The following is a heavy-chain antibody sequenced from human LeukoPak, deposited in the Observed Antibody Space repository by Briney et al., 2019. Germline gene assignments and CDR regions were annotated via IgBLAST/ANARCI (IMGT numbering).Heavy chain of an antibody. D-gene: IGHD1-26*01. J-gene: IGHJ4*02. V-gene: IGHV3-30*18. CDR1: GFTFSSYG. CDR2: ISYDGSNK. CDR3: AKDGGAVVGAIDPSVPGPFDY. Sequence: GGSLRLSCAASGFTFSSYGMHWVRQAPGKGLEWVAVISYDGSNKYYADSVRGRFTISRDNSKNTLYLQMNSLRAEDTAVYYCAKDGGAVVGAIDPSVPGPFDYWGQGTLVTVSS.